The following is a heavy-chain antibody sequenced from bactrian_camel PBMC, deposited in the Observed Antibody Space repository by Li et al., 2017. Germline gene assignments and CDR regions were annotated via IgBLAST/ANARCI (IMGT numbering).Heavy chain of an antibody. V-gene: IGHV3S1*01. CDR2: ILTGGGST. D-gene: IGHD5*01. J-gene: IGHJ4*01. CDR1: ESTVISSIC. Sequence: HVQLVESGGGSVQVGGSLRLSCEVSESTVISSICMGWFRQAPGKEREGVTVILTGGGSTYYADSVKGRFTISRDNAKNTVYLQMNSLKPEDTATYHCAADGVVTCVPVALEVIRKTTYFGQGTQVTVS.